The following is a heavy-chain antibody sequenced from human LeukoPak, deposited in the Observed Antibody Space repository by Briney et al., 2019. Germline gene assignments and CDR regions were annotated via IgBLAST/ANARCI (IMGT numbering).Heavy chain of an antibody. CDR3: ARDSRLATAGSHYYNYMDV. J-gene: IGHJ6*03. V-gene: IGHV3-23*01. Sequence: GGSLRLSCAASGFTFSSYAMSWVRQAPGKGLEWVSAISGSGGSTYYADSVKGRFTISRDNSKNTLYLQMNSLRAEDTALYYCARDSRLATAGSHYYNYMDVWGKGTTVTVSS. CDR1: GFTFSSYA. D-gene: IGHD6-13*01. CDR2: ISGSGGST.